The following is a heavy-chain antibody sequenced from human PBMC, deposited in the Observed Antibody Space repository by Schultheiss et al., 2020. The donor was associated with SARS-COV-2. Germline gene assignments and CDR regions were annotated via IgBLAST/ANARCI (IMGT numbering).Heavy chain of an antibody. CDR2: INPNSGGT. CDR1: GGTFSSYA. D-gene: IGHD6-13*01. J-gene: IGHJ6*02. Sequence: ASVKVSCKASGGTFSSYAISWVRQAPGQGLEWMGWINPNSGGTNYAQKFQGRVTMTRDTSISTAYMELSSLRSEDTAVYYCAEHIGSSWSSGMDVWGQGTTVTVSS. V-gene: IGHV1-2*02. CDR3: AEHIGSSWSSGMDV.